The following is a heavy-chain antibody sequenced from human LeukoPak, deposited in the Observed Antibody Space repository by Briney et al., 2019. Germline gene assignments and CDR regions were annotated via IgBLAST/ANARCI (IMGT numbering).Heavy chain of an antibody. CDR1: GYTFTDYY. V-gene: IGHV1-2*02. D-gene: IGHD6-19*01. J-gene: IGHJ4*02. Sequence: ASVKVSCKASGYTFTDYYMHWVRQAPGQGLEWMGWINPNNGDTNYVQRFQGRVTMTRDTSNSTAYLELSSLRSDDTAVYYCARELTYSSAWIDYWGRGTLVTVSS. CDR2: INPNNGDT. CDR3: ARELTYSSAWIDY.